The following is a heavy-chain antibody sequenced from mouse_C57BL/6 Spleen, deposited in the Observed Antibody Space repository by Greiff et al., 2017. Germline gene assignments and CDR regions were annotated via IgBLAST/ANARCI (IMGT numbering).Heavy chain of an antibody. CDR1: GYSSTSYY. CDR2: IYPGSGNT. Sequence: QVQLQQSGPELVKPGASVKISCKASGYSSTSYYIHWVKQRPGQGLEWIGWIYPGSGNTKYNEKFKGKATLTADTSSSTAYMQLSSLTSEDSAVYYCARYGNYVDYFDYWGQGTTLTVSS. D-gene: IGHD2-1*01. J-gene: IGHJ2*01. V-gene: IGHV1-66*01. CDR3: ARYGNYVDYFDY.